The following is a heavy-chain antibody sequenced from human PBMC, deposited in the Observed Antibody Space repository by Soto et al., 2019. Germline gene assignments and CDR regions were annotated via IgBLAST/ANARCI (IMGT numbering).Heavy chain of an antibody. CDR1: GGSFSGYY. J-gene: IGHJ2*01. V-gene: IGHV4-34*01. Sequence: SETLSLTCAVYGGSFSGYYWTWIRQPPGTGLEWIGEINHSGSTNYNPSLKSRVTISVDTSKNQFSLKLSSVSAADTAVYYCARQPCRGGSCFYWYFDLWGRGTLVTVSS. CDR2: INHSGST. CDR3: ARQPCRGGSCFYWYFDL. D-gene: IGHD2-15*01.